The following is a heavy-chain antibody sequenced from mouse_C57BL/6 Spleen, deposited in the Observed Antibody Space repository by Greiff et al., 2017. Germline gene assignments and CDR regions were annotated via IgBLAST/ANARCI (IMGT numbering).Heavy chain of an antibody. CDR3: ARGGGSSLALDY. V-gene: IGHV1-82*01. Sequence: VQLQQSGPELVKPGASVKISCKASGYAFSSSWMNWVKQRPGKGLEWIGRIYPGDGDTNYNGKFKGKATLTADKSSSTAYMQLSSRAYEDSAVYFCARGGGSSLALDYWGQGTTLTVSS. CDR2: IYPGDGDT. CDR1: GYAFSSSW. D-gene: IGHD1-1*01. J-gene: IGHJ2*01.